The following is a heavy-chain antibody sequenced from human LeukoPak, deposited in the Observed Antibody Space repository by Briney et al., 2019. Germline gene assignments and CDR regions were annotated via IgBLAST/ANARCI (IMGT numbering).Heavy chain of an antibody. V-gene: IGHV3-7*01. CDR2: IKQDGSVK. CDR3: ATSRSLDRSLDY. Sequence: GGSLRLSCAASGFTFSSSAMSWVRQAPGKGLEWVANIKQDGSVKYYVDSVKGRFTISRDNAKNSLFLQMNSLRVEDTAVYYCATSRSLDRSLDYWGQGTLVTVSS. D-gene: IGHD3-9*01. J-gene: IGHJ4*02. CDR1: GFTFSSSA.